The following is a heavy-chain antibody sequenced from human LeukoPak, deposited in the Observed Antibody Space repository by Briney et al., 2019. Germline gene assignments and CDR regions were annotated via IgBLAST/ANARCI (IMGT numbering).Heavy chain of an antibody. CDR1: GFTFSSCT. J-gene: IGHJ4*02. V-gene: IGHV3-21*01. D-gene: IGHD3-22*01. CDR3: ARGPYYYDSSRNIYFDY. CDR2: ISSSSSYI. Sequence: GGSLSLSCAASGFTFSSCTMNWVRQATGKGLEWVSSISSSSSYIYYADSVKGRFTISRDNAKNSLYLQMNSLRAEDTAVYYCARGPYYYDSSRNIYFDYWGQGTLVTVSS.